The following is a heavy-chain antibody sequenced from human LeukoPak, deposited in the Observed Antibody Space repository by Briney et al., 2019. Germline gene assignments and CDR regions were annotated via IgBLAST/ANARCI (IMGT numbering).Heavy chain of an antibody. Sequence: GGSLRLSRAASGFTFSSYAMTWVRQAPGKGLEWVSAISGSGYNSYYADSVKGRFPISRDNSKNTLFLQMNSLRGEDTAIYYCAKWMVRRDFWSGAFDIWGQGTMVTV. CDR3: AKWMVRRDFWSGAFDI. CDR1: GFTFSSYA. J-gene: IGHJ3*02. D-gene: IGHD3-3*01. CDR2: ISGSGYNS. V-gene: IGHV3-23*01.